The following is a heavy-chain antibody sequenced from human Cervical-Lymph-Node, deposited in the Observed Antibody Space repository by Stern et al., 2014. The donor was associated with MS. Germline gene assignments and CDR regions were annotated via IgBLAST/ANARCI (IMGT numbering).Heavy chain of an antibody. CDR3: ARAIFGVNTAAMAPDAFDP. CDR2: IYTDDST. CDR1: GFTVSNNY. J-gene: IGHJ3*01. V-gene: IGHV3-53*01. D-gene: IGHD3-3*01. Sequence: VQLVESGGGLIQPGGSLRLSCAAPGFTVSNNYMSWVRKAPGKWLEWVSLIYTDDSTYYAGSVKGRLTISRDSSKNKRHLQLNSRRAEYTAVYYCARAIFGVNTAAMAPDAFDPWGQGTMVTVSS.